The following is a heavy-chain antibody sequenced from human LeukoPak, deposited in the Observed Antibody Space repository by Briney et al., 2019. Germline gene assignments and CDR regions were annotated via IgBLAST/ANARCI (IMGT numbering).Heavy chain of an antibody. V-gene: IGHV1-69*13. D-gene: IGHD4-11*01. Sequence: SVKVSCKASGYTFTGYYMHWVRQAPGQGLEWMGGIIPIFGTANHAQKFQGRVAITADESTSTAYMELSSLRSEDTAVYYCARYSNYYFDYWGQGTLVTVSS. CDR2: IIPIFGTA. CDR1: GYTFTGYY. CDR3: ARYSNYYFDY. J-gene: IGHJ4*02.